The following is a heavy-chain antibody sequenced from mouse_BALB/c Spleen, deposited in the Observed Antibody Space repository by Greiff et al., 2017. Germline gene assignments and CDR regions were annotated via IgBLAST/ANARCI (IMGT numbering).Heavy chain of an antibody. V-gene: IGHV3-2*02. D-gene: IGHD4-1*01. Sequence: EVQLQQSGPGLVKPSQSLSLTCTVTGYSITSDYAWNWIRQFPGNQLEWMGYISYSGSTSYNPSLKSRISITRDTSKNQFFLQLNSVTTEDTATYYCASGNWAWFAYWGQGTLVTVSA. J-gene: IGHJ3*01. CDR1: GYSITSDYA. CDR2: ISYSGST. CDR3: ASGNWAWFAY.